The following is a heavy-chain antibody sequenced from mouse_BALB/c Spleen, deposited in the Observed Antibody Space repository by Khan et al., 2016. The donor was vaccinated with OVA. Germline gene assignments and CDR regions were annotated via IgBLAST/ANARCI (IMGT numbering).Heavy chain of an antibody. V-gene: IGHV1-7*01. J-gene: IGHJ3*01. CDR3: ARSGYGSLAY. Sequence: VQLQQSGAELAKPGASVKMSCEASGYSFTNYWMNWVKQRPGQGLEWIGYINPSTGYTDYNQKFKDKATLTADKSSSTAYMQLSSLTSEDSAVYYCARSGYGSLAYWGQGTLVIVSA. D-gene: IGHD2-2*01. CDR2: INPSTGYT. CDR1: GYSFTNYW.